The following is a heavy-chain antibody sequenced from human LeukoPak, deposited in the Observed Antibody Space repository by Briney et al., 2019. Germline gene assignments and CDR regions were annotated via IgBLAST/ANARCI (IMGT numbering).Heavy chain of an antibody. Sequence: ASVKVSCKASGYTFTSYGISWVRQAPGQGLEWMGWISAYNGNTNYAQKLQGRVTMTTDASTSTAYMELRSLRSDDTAVYYCARDRDGGSASGYYRFDYWGQGTLVTVSS. CDR3: ARDRDGGSASGYYRFDY. CDR2: ISAYNGNT. J-gene: IGHJ4*02. D-gene: IGHD3-22*01. CDR1: GYTFTSYG. V-gene: IGHV1-18*01.